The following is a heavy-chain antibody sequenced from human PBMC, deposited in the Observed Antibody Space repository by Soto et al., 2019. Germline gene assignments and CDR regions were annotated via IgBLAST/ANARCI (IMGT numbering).Heavy chain of an antibody. CDR3: ARVRSYSSSPGDAFDI. D-gene: IGHD6-6*01. J-gene: IGHJ3*02. Sequence: PSETLSLTCVVSGASISSGGFSWSWIRQPPGKGLEWIGYIYHSGSTYYNPSLRSRVTISVDKSKNQFSLRLTSVAAADTAVYYCARVRSYSSSPGDAFDIWGQGTMVTGSS. CDR2: IYHSGST. V-gene: IGHV4-30-2*01. CDR1: GASISSGGFS.